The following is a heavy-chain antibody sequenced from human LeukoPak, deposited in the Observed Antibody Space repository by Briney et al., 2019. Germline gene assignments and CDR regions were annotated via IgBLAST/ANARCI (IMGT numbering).Heavy chain of an antibody. V-gene: IGHV3-23*01. CDR3: AKVSSTYYYYMDV. CDR1: GFTFSSYA. CDR2: LSGSGGST. Sequence: GGSLRLSCAASGFTFSSYAMSWVRQAQGKGLEWVSALSGSGGSTYYADSVKGRFTISRDNSKNTLYLQMNSLRAEDTAVYYCAKVSSTYYYYMDVWGKGTTVTVSS. D-gene: IGHD3-16*02. J-gene: IGHJ6*03.